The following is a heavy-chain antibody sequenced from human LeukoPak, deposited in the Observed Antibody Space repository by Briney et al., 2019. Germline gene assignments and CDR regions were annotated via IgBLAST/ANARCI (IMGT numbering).Heavy chain of an antibody. CDR2: IYYSGST. J-gene: IGHJ4*02. CDR1: GGSISSYY. CDR3: ARHDYSGWDRYDY. V-gene: IGHV4-59*08. D-gene: IGHD6-19*01. Sequence: PSETLSLTCSVSGGSISSYYWSWIRQPPGKGLEWIGYIYYSGSTNYNPSLKSRVTISVDTSKNQFSLKLNSVTAADTAVYYCARHDYSGWDRYDYWGQGTLVTVSS.